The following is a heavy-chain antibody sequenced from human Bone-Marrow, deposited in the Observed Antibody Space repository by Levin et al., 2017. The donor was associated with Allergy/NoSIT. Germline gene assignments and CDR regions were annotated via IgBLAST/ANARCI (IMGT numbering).Heavy chain of an antibody. CDR2: ISGSGGST. CDR1: GFTFSSYA. CDR3: AKDRGVVVDTGDISGTYGMDV. D-gene: IGHD2-15*01. V-gene: IGHV3-23*01. J-gene: IGHJ6*02. Sequence: GGSLRLSCAASGFTFSSYAMSWVRQAPGKGLEWVSAISGSGGSTYYADSVKGRFTISRDNSKNTLYLQMNSLRAEDTAVYYCAKDRGVVVDTGDISGTYGMDVWGQGTTVTVSS.